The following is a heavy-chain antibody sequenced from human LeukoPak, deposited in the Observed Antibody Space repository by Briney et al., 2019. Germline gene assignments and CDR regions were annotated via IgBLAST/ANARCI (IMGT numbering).Heavy chain of an antibody. J-gene: IGHJ6*03. Sequence: SETLSLTCTVSGGSISSYYWSWTRQPPGKGLEWIGYIYYSGNTNYTPSLKSRVTISVDTSKNQFSLKLSSVTAADTAVYYCAGGRSRGYYYMDVWGKGTTVTVSS. D-gene: IGHD3-10*01. CDR2: IYYSGNT. CDR3: AGGRSRGYYYMDV. CDR1: GGSISSYY. V-gene: IGHV4-59*08.